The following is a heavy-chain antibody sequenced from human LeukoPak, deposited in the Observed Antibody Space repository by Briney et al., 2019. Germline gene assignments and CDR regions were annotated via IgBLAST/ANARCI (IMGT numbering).Heavy chain of an antibody. V-gene: IGHV1-2*02. CDR2: INPNSGGT. Sequence: ASVKVSCKASGYTFTGYYMHWVRQAPGQGREWMGWINPNSGGTNYAQKFQGRVTMTRDTSISTAYMELSSLRSEDTAVYYCARAAVDYYDSSGYYYLDCWGQGTLVTVSS. CDR1: GYTFTGYY. CDR3: ARAAVDYYDSSGYYYLDC. D-gene: IGHD3-22*01. J-gene: IGHJ4*02.